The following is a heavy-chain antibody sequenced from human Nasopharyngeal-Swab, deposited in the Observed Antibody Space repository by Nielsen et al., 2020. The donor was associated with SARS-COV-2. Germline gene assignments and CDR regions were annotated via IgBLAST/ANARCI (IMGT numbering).Heavy chain of an antibody. V-gene: IGHV3-48*04. CDR2: ISSSGSTI. D-gene: IGHD4-23*01. CDR1: GFTFSSYN. J-gene: IGHJ4*02. CDR3: AHHYGGNTDHLDY. Sequence: GGSLRLSCAASGFTFSSYNMNWVRQAPGKGLEWVSYISSSGSTIYYADSVKGRFTISRDNAKNSLYLQMNSLRAEDTAVYYCAHHYGGNTDHLDYWGQGTLVTVSS.